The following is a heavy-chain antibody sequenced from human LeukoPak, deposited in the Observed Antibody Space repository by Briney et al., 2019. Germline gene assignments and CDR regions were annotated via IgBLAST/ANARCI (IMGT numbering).Heavy chain of an antibody. CDR2: IYHGGSA. D-gene: IGHD1-26*01. CDR3: ARYFSGGQFKWFDP. J-gene: IGHJ5*02. CDR1: GDSISSGGYS. V-gene: IGHV4-30-2*01. Sequence: SQTLSLTCAVSGDSISSGGYSWGWIRQPPGKGLEWIGYIYHGGSAYYDPSLKSRVNISVDKSKNQFSLELSSVTAADTAVYYCARYFSGGQFKWFDPWGQGTLVTVSS.